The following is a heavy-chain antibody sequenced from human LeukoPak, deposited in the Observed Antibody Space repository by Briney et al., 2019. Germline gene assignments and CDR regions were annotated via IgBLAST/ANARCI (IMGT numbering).Heavy chain of an antibody. CDR2: TYYSGST. J-gene: IGHJ6*03. Sequence: SETLSLTCTVSGGSISSYYWSWIRQPPGKGLEWIGYTYYSGSTNYNPSLKSRVTISVDTSKNQFSLKLSSVTAADTAVYYCARGSMVRGVTGLYYYYMDVWGKGTTVTVSS. CDR1: GGSISSYY. CDR3: ARGSMVRGVTGLYYYYMDV. D-gene: IGHD3-10*01. V-gene: IGHV4-59*01.